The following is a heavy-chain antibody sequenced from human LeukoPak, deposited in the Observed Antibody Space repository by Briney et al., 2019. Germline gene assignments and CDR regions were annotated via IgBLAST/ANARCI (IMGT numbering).Heavy chain of an antibody. Sequence: SETLSLTCAVYGGSFSGYYWSWIRQPPGKGLEWIGEINHSGSTNYNPSLKSRVTISVDTSKNQFSLKLSSVTAADTAVYYCARASNEQQLADYYYYYYMDVWGKGTTVTISS. J-gene: IGHJ6*03. CDR2: INHSGST. V-gene: IGHV4-34*01. CDR3: ARASNEQQLADYYYYYYMDV. CDR1: GGSFSGYY. D-gene: IGHD6-13*01.